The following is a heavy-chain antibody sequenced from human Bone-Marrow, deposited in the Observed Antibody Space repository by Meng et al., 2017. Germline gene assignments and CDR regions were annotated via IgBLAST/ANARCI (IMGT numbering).Heavy chain of an antibody. CDR3: ARAAYDIWSGYAP. J-gene: IGHJ5*02. CDR1: GVSISSSHW. CDR2: IYHDGST. Sequence: QVRLQGSGPGLVKPSGTLSLTCAVSGVSISSSHWWGWVRQPPGKGLEWIGEIYHDGSTNYTPSLKSRVTISVDKSKNQFSLKLSSVTAADTAVYYCARAAYDIWSGYAPWGQGSLVTVSS. D-gene: IGHD3-3*01. V-gene: IGHV4-4*02.